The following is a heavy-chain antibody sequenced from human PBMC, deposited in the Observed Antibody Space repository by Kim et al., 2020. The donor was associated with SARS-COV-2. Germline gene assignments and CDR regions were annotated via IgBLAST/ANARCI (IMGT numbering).Heavy chain of an antibody. Sequence: GESLKISCKGSGYSFTTYWIGWVRQMPGKGLEWMGIIYPGDSKTFYSPPFQGQVTISADKSITTAYLQWSSLKASDTAIYYCAIQGVDAVMTTWGYWGQGTLVTVSS. V-gene: IGHV5-51*01. J-gene: IGHJ4*02. CDR2: IYPGDSKT. D-gene: IGHD2-21*01. CDR3: AIQGVDAVMTTWGY. CDR1: GYSFTTYW.